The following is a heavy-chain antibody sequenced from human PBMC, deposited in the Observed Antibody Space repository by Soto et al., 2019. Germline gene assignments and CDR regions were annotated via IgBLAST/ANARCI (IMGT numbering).Heavy chain of an antibody. J-gene: IGHJ4*02. CDR1: GGSLSGNY. CDR3: ARGGGPNWGFFIY. V-gene: IGHV4-34*01. Sequence: PSETLSLTCAVYGGSLSGNYWSWIRQPPGKGLEWIGYISHSGSIDYNPSLKSRVAISMDTSKNQFSLKLSSVTAADTAVYYCARGGGPNWGFFIYWGQGTLVTVSS. CDR2: ISHSGSI. D-gene: IGHD7-27*01.